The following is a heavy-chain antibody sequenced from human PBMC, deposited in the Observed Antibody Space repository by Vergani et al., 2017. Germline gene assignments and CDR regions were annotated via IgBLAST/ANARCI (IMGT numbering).Heavy chain of an antibody. CDR2: ICHTEYT. J-gene: IGHJ4*02. V-gene: IGHV4-4*03. D-gene: IGHD2-2*02. CDR1: GDSISSNNC. Sequence: QVQLQESGPGLVKPPGTLSLTCAVSGDSISSNNCWTWVRQPPGKGLEWIGEICHTEYTKYSPSLKSRATVSVDESRNLFSLRLNSVTAADTAVYYCATIGYRRWGYYFDYWGQGILVTVSS. CDR3: ATIGYRRWGYYFDY.